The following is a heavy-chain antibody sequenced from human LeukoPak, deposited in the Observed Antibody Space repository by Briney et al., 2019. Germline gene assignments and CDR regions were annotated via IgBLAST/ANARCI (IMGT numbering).Heavy chain of an antibody. J-gene: IGHJ4*02. CDR2: IYYSGST. D-gene: IGHD3-10*01. Sequence: SETLSLTCTVSGGSISSSSYYWGWIRQPPGKGLEWIGSIYYSGSTYYNPSLKSRVTISVDTSKNQFSLKLSSVTAADTAVYYCARVGVYYGSGSYFDYWGQGTLVTVSS. V-gene: IGHV4-39*07. CDR1: GGSISSSSYY. CDR3: ARVGVYYGSGSYFDY.